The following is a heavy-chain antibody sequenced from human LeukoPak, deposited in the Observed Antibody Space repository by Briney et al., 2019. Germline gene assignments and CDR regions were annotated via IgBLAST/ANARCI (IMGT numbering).Heavy chain of an antibody. Sequence: KPGESLKISCKGSGYSFTSYWIGWVRQMPGKGLEWMGIIYPGDPDTRYSPSFQGQVTISADKSISTAYLQWSSLKASDTAMYYCARHSGSYSRLYYMDVWGKGTTVTVSS. J-gene: IGHJ6*03. V-gene: IGHV5-51*01. D-gene: IGHD1-26*01. CDR2: IYPGDPDT. CDR1: GYSFTSYW. CDR3: ARHSGSYSRLYYMDV.